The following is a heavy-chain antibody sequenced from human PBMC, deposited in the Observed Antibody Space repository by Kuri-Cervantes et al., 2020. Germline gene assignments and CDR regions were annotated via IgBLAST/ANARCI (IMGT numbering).Heavy chain of an antibody. CDR1: GLTFSSYA. CDR3: ATLYPQPATTYYFDY. J-gene: IGHJ4*02. Sequence: GESLKISCAASGLTFSSYAMSWVRQAPGKGLEWVSRISSDGSSTSYADSVKGRFTISRDNAKNTLSLQMNSLRAEDTALYYCATLYPQPATTYYFDYWGQGTLVTVSS. D-gene: IGHD5-24*01. CDR2: ISSDGSST. V-gene: IGHV3-23*01.